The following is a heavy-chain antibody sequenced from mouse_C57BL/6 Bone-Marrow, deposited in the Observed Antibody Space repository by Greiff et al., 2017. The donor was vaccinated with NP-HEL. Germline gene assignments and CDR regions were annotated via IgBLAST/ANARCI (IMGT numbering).Heavy chain of an antibody. CDR3: ARGRYYGSSFHWYFDV. Sequence: EVKLVESGGGLVKPGGSLKLSCAASGFTFSDYGMHWVRQAPEKGLEWVAYISSGSSTIYYADTVKGRFTISRDNAKNTLFLQMTSLRSEDTAMYYCARGRYYGSSFHWYFDVWGTGTTVTVSS. CDR1: GFTFSDYG. V-gene: IGHV5-17*01. J-gene: IGHJ1*03. CDR2: ISSGSSTI. D-gene: IGHD1-1*01.